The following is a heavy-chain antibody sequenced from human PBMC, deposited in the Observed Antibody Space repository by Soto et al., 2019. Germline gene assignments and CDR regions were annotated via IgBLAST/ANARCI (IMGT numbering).Heavy chain of an antibody. Sequence: GGSLRLSCAASGFTFSSYAMHWVRQAPGKGLEWVAVISYDGSNKYYADSVKGRFTISRDNSKNTLYLQMNSLRAEDTAVYYCPRDIVVVPADLSRYYGMDVWGQGTTVTVSS. V-gene: IGHV3-30-3*01. D-gene: IGHD2-2*01. CDR1: GFTFSSYA. J-gene: IGHJ6*02. CDR3: PRDIVVVPADLSRYYGMDV. CDR2: ISYDGSNK.